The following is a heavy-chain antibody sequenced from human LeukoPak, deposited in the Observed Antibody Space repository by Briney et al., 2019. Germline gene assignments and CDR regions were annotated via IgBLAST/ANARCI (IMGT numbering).Heavy chain of an antibody. Sequence: SDTLSLTCTVSGDSISSYYWSWIRQPPGKGLEGIGYIYYRGSTNYNPSLKSRVTFSVDTSKNQFSLKLNSVTAADTAVYYCARGGDYGDLRYFDYWGQGTLVTVSS. CDR3: ARGGDYGDLRYFDY. CDR2: IYYRGST. J-gene: IGHJ4*02. CDR1: GDSISSYY. D-gene: IGHD4-17*01. V-gene: IGHV4-59*07.